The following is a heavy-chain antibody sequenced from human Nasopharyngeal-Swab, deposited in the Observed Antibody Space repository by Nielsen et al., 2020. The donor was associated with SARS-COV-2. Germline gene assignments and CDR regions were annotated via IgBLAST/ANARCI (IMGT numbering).Heavy chain of an antibody. Sequence: SETLSLTCTVSGGSISSGGYYWSWIRQHPGKGLEWIGYIYYSGSTYYNPSLKSRVTISVDTSKNQLSLKLSSVTAADTAVYYCARAPRITIFGVVAHFDYWGQGTLVTVSS. CDR2: IYYSGST. CDR3: ARAPRITIFGVVAHFDY. D-gene: IGHD3-3*01. V-gene: IGHV4-31*03. J-gene: IGHJ4*02. CDR1: GGSISSGGYY.